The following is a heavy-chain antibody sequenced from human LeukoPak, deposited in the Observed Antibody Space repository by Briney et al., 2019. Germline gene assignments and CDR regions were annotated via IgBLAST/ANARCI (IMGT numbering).Heavy chain of an antibody. CDR2: IYYTGST. J-gene: IGHJ5*02. V-gene: IGHV4-59*01. CDR1: GGSISSYY. Sequence: SETLSLTCTVSGGSISSYYWSWIRHPPGKGLEWIGFIYYTGSTNYNPSLKSRVTISVDTSRKQFSLKLSSVTAADTAVYYCARVVATGTLRWFDPWGQGTLVTVSS. CDR3: ARVVATGTLRWFDP. D-gene: IGHD4-17*01.